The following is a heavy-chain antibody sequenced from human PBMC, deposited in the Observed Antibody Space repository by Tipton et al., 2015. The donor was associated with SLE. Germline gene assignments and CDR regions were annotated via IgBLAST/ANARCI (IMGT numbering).Heavy chain of an antibody. D-gene: IGHD3-10*01. V-gene: IGHV4-59*01. J-gene: IGHJ4*02. CDR1: GGSLNSYY. Sequence: TLSLTCTVSGGSLNSYYWNWIRLPPGKGLEWIGYIFYAGSTNYNPSLRSRVTISVDTSKNQFSLKLSSVTAADTAVYYCARYELWFGNYYWGQGTLVTVSS. CDR3: ARYELWFGNYY. CDR2: IFYAGST.